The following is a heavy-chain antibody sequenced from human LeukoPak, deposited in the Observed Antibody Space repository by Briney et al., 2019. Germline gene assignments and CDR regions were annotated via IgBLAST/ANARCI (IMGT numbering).Heavy chain of an antibody. D-gene: IGHD4-17*01. J-gene: IGHJ5*02. V-gene: IGHV3-74*01. Sequence: GGSLRLSCAASGFTFSNHWMHWVRQGPGKGLVWVSRLNSDGRATTYADSVKGRFTISRDNAKNTLYLQMNSLRVEDTAVYYCARGSDETVTISGWFDPWGQGTLVTVSS. CDR2: LNSDGRAT. CDR1: GFTFSNHW. CDR3: ARGSDETVTISGWFDP.